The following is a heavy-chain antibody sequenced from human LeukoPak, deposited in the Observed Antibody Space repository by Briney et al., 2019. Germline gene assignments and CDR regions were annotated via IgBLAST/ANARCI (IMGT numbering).Heavy chain of an antibody. D-gene: IGHD6-13*01. J-gene: IGHJ4*02. Sequence: GGSLRLSCAASGFTFSGYGMHWVRQAPGKGLEWVAFIRYDGSNKYYADSVKGRFTISRDNAKNSVFLQMNSLRAEDTAVYYCAREPRCSSCSHEYWGQGILVTVSS. CDR3: AREPRCSSCSHEY. CDR2: IRYDGSNK. V-gene: IGHV3-30*02. CDR1: GFTFSGYG.